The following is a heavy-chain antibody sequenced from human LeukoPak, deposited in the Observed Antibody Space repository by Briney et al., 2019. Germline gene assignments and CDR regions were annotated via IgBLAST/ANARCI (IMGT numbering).Heavy chain of an antibody. J-gene: IGHJ4*02. CDR1: GGSISSHY. Sequence: SETLSLTCIVSGGSISSHYWSWIRQPPGKGLEWIGYIYYSGSTNYNPSLKSRVTISVDTSKNQFSLKLSSVTAADTAVYYCARDLLRAYYFDYWGQGTLVTVSS. CDR2: IYYSGST. V-gene: IGHV4-59*11. CDR3: ARDLLRAYYFDY.